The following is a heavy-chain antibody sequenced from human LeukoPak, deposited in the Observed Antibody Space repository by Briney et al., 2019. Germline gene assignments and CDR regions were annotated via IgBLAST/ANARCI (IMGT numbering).Heavy chain of an antibody. Sequence: ASVKVSCKASGYTFTSYGISWVRQAPGQGLEWMGWISAYNGNTNYAQKLQGRVTMTTDTSTSTAYMELRSLRSDDTAVYYCAREDIVVVPAAIGDNWFDPWGQGTLVTVSS. V-gene: IGHV1-18*01. D-gene: IGHD2-2*02. CDR1: GYTFTSYG. CDR3: AREDIVVVPAAIGDNWFDP. CDR2: ISAYNGNT. J-gene: IGHJ5*02.